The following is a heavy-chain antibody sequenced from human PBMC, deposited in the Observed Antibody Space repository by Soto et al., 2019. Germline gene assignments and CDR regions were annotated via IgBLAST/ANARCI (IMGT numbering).Heavy chain of an antibody. CDR1: GFTFSSYA. Sequence: PGGSLRLSCAASGFTFSSYAMSWVRQAPGKGLEWVSDFRIGSSTYYADSVKGRFTISRDNSKNTLYLEMNSLRAEDTAIYYCAKGSSTSSRHTFDFWGQGTMVTVSS. V-gene: IGHV3-23*05. CDR3: AKGSSTSSRHTFDF. CDR2: FRIGSST. J-gene: IGHJ4*02. D-gene: IGHD1-1*01.